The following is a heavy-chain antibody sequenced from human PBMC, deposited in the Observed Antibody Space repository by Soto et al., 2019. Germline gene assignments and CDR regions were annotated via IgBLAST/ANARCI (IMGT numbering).Heavy chain of an antibody. CDR1: GGSISSGGYY. D-gene: IGHD6-19*01. J-gene: IGHJ4*02. CDR2: IYYSGST. CDR3: ARTPRLSNFDY. V-gene: IGHV4-31*03. Sequence: TSETLSLTCTVSGGSISSGGYYWSWIRQHPGKGLEWIGYIYYSGSTYYNPSLKSRVTISVDTSKNQFSLKLSSVTAADTAVYYCARTPRLSNFDYWGQGTLVTVSS.